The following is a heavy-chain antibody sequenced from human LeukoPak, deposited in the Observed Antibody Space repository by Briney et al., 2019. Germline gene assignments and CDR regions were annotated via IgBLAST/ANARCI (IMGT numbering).Heavy chain of an antibody. CDR3: AKVEGARDY. Sequence: GGSLRLSCTASGFTFSRYGMHWVRQAPGKGLEWVTVISSDGSSQYYADSVKGRFTVSRDNSKNTLYLQMNSLRAEDTAVYYCAKVEGARDYWGQGTLVTVSS. J-gene: IGHJ4*02. CDR2: ISSDGSSQ. CDR1: GFTFSRYG. V-gene: IGHV3-30*18. D-gene: IGHD1-26*01.